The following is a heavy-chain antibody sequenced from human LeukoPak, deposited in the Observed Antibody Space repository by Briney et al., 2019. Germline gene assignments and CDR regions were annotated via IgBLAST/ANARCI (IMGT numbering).Heavy chain of an antibody. CDR1: GGSFSGYY. V-gene: IGHV4-34*01. Sequence: KASETLSLTCAVYGGSFSGYYWSWIRQPPGKGLEWIGEINHSGSTNYNPSLKSRVTISVDTSKNQFSLKLSSVTAADTAVYYCARLGTTYYDFWSGYYTRKTYNWFDPWGQGTLVTVSS. J-gene: IGHJ5*02. D-gene: IGHD3-3*01. CDR3: ARLGTTYYDFWSGYYTRKTYNWFDP. CDR2: INHSGST.